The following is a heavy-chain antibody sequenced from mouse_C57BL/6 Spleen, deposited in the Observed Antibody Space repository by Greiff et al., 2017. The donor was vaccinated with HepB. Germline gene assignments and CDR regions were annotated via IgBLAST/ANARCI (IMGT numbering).Heavy chain of an antibody. Sequence: VQLQQPGAELVKPGASVKLSCKASGYTFTSYWMHWVKQRPGQGLEWIGMIHPNSGSTNYNEKFKSKATLTVDKSSSTAYMQLSSLTSEDYAVYYCARDRGYAMDYWGQGTSVTVSS. V-gene: IGHV1-64*01. D-gene: IGHD3-2*01. CDR1: GYTFTSYW. J-gene: IGHJ4*01. CDR2: IHPNSGST. CDR3: ARDRGYAMDY.